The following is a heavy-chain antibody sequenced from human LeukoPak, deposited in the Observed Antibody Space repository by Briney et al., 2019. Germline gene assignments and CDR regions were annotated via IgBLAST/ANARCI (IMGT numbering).Heavy chain of an antibody. V-gene: IGHV1-46*01. J-gene: IGHJ3*02. Sequence: ASVKVSCKASGYTFTSYYMHWVRQAPGQGLEWMGIINPSGGSTSYAQKFQGRVTMTRDTSTSTVYMELSSLRSEDTAVYYCARGASLVAVARGAFDIWGQGTMVTVSS. CDR2: INPSGGST. D-gene: IGHD2-15*01. CDR1: GYTFTSYY. CDR3: ARGASLVAVARGAFDI.